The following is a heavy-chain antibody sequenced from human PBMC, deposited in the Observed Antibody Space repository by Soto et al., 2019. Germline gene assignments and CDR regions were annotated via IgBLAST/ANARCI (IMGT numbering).Heavy chain of an antibody. Sequence: EVQVVESGGGLVQPGGSLRLSCAASGFTFSRYWMHWVRQAPGKGLVWVSRINPDGCDTDYVDSVKGRFTISRDNAKNTVYLQMNSLRAEDTAVFYCGRGGSDSPMAPGYWGQGTLVTVSS. CDR2: INPDGCDT. J-gene: IGHJ4*02. D-gene: IGHD5-18*01. CDR1: GFTFSRYW. V-gene: IGHV3-74*01. CDR3: GRGGSDSPMAPGY.